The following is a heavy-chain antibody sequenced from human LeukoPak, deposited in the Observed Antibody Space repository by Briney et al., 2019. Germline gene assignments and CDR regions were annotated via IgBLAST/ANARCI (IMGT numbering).Heavy chain of an antibody. V-gene: IGHV4-59*01. CDR2: FYYSGDT. Sequence: SETLSLTCSVSGDSMRGFYWSWIRQPPGKALEWIGYFYYSGDTNYNPALESRLIITVDTSKNQFSLKLSSVAAADTAVYYCARWNYDILTGYRYFDYWGQGTLVTVSS. J-gene: IGHJ4*02. D-gene: IGHD3-9*01. CDR3: ARWNYDILTGYRYFDY. CDR1: GDSMRGFY.